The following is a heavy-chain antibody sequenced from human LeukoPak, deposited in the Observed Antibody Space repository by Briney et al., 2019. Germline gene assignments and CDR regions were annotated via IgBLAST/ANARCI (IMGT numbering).Heavy chain of an antibody. J-gene: IGHJ5*02. Sequence: PSETLSLTCSVSGGSISQYYWTWIRQPPGKGLEWIGYIYTSGSTNYNPSLKSRVTISVDTSKNQFSLKLSSVTAADTAVYYCARHMGRRSAAGTGVFDPWGQGTLVTVSS. CDR2: IYTSGST. V-gene: IGHV4-4*09. CDR1: GGSISQYY. CDR3: ARHMGRRSAAGTGVFDP. D-gene: IGHD6-13*01.